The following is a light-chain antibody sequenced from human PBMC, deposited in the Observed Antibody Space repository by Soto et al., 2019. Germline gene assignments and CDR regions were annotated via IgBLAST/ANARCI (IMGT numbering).Light chain of an antibody. CDR1: QGISTW. J-gene: IGKJ4*01. CDR3: QQTNSVPLT. V-gene: IGKV1D-12*01. Sequence: DIQMTQSPSSVSASVGDRVTITCRASQGISTWLAWYQQKPGKAPKLLISTSSTLQSGVPSRFSGSGSGTDFILTISSLQPEDFATYYCQQTNSVPLTFGGGTRVVIK. CDR2: TSS.